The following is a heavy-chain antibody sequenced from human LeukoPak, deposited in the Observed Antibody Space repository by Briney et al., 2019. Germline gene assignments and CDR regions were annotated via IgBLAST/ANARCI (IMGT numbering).Heavy chain of an antibody. V-gene: IGHV1-24*01. CDR3: AAGLNSDGVSPGYSSSWYKFDY. D-gene: IGHD6-13*01. J-gene: IGHJ4*02. CDR2: FVPEDGET. CDR1: GYTLTELS. Sequence: ASVRVSCKVSGYTLTELSMHWVRQAPGRGLEWRGGFVPEDGETIYAQKFQGRATMTEDTSTDTAYMELSSLRSEDTAVYYCAAGLNSDGVSPGYSSSWYKFDYWGQGTLVTVSS.